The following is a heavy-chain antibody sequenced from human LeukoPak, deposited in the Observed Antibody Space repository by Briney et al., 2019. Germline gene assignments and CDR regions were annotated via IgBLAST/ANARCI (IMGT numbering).Heavy chain of an antibody. Sequence: GGSLRLSCAASGFTFSSYAMSWVRQAPGKGLEWVSAISGSGGSTYYADSVKGRFTISRDNSKNTLYLQMNSLRADDTAVYYRARDMGGFDYWGQGTLVTVSS. V-gene: IGHV3-23*01. CDR3: ARDMGGFDY. CDR2: ISGSGGST. CDR1: GFTFSSYA. D-gene: IGHD3-16*01. J-gene: IGHJ4*02.